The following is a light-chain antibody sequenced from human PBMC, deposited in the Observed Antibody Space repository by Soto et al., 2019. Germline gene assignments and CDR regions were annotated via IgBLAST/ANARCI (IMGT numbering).Light chain of an antibody. J-gene: IGLJ1*01. CDR2: KGT. V-gene: IGLV2-23*01. CDR1: SSDVGAYNS. Sequence: QSALAQPASVSGSPGQSITISCTGTSSDVGAYNSVSWYQQHPHRAPQVIIYKGTQRPSGVSNRFSGSTSGNAASLTISALQTDDKADYFCCSSAPESTYVCGTGTKVTAL. CDR3: CSSAPESTYV.